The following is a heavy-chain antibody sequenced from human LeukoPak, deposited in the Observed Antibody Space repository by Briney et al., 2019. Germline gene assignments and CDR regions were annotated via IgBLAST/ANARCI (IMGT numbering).Heavy chain of an antibody. Sequence: GGSLRLSCTATGFTFSNFGMAWVRQAPGQGLEWVSTISGSGGNMYQADSVKGRFTISRDNFRSTLYLQMNSLRAEDTAVYYCAKDAGPQQLVFFDSWGQGTLVTVSS. CDR3: AKDAGPQQLVFFDS. D-gene: IGHD6-6*01. J-gene: IGHJ4*02. CDR1: GFTFSNFG. CDR2: ISGSGGNM. V-gene: IGHV3-23*01.